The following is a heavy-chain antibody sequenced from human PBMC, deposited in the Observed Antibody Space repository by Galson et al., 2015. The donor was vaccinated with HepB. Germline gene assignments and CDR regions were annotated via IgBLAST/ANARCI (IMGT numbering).Heavy chain of an antibody. CDR3: AKGPSSTIQYYYYMDV. CDR1: GFTFDDYA. V-gene: IGHV3-9*01. J-gene: IGHJ6*03. D-gene: IGHD5/OR15-5a*01. CDR2: ISWNSGSI. Sequence: SLRLSCAASGFTFDDYAMHWVRQAPGKGLEWVSGISWNSGSIGYADSVKGRFTISRDNAKNSLYLQMNSLRAEDTALYYCAKGPSSTIQYYYYMDVWGKGTTVTVSS.